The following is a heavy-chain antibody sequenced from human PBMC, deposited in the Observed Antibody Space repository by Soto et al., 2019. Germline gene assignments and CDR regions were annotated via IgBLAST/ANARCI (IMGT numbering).Heavy chain of an antibody. CDR1: GFTFSGFG. Sequence: PGGSLRLSSATSGFTFSGFGIHWVRQAPGKGLEWVAIIWYDGSDKYYADSVKGRFTISRDNAKNSLYLQMNSLRAEDTAVYYCAKDPNYDFWSGYSGSGWFDPWGQGTLVTVSS. J-gene: IGHJ5*02. CDR3: AKDPNYDFWSGYSGSGWFDP. V-gene: IGHV3-33*03. CDR2: IWYDGSDK. D-gene: IGHD3-3*01.